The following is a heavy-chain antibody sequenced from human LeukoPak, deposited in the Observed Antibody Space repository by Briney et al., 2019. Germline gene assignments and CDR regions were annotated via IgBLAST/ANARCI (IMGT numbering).Heavy chain of an antibody. J-gene: IGHJ5*02. D-gene: IGHD3-10*01. CDR1: GGSITSYY. CDR2: IYYSGST. CDR3: ARDRGRATWFDP. V-gene: IGHV4-59*01. Sequence: PSETLSLNCTVSGGSITSYYWHWIRQPPGKGLEWIGYIYYSGSTNYNPPLKSRVTISVNTSRNQFSLKLHSVTAADTAVYSCARDRGRATWFDPWGQGTAVTVSS.